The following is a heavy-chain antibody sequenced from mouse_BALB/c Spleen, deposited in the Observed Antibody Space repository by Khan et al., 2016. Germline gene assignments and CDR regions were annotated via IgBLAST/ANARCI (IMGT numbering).Heavy chain of an antibody. J-gene: IGHJ2*01. V-gene: IGHV14-3*02. CDR3: TGAGYGSPFDF. D-gene: IGHD2-1*01. CDR1: GFNIKDTY. CDR2: IDPANGNT. Sequence: VQLKESGAEVVKPGASVKLSCTASGFNIKDTYVHWVKQRPEQGLEWIGRIDPANGNTKYDPKFQGKATITAATSSNTAYLQLSSLTTEDTAVYDCTGAGYGSPFDFWGQGTTLTVSS.